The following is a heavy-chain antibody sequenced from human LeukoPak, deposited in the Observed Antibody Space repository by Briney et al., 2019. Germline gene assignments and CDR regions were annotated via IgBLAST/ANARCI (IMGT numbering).Heavy chain of an antibody. CDR1: GFTFSSYE. J-gene: IGHJ6*04. V-gene: IGHV3-48*03. D-gene: IGHD3-10*02. CDR3: AELGITMIGGV. CDR2: ISSSGSTI. Sequence: GGSLRLSCAASGFTFSSYEMNWVRQAPGKGLEWVSYISSSGSTIYYADSVKGRFTISRDNARNSLFLQMNSLRVEDTAVYYCAELGITMIGGVWGKGTTVTISS.